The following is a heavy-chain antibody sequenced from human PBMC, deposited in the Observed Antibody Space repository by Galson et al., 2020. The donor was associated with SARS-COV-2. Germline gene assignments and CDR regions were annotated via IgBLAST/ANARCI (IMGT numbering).Heavy chain of an antibody. CDR2: MFYSGSR. J-gene: IGHJ4*02. Sequence: SETLSLTCTVSGGSIRSGDFSWSWIRQTPGKGLEWLGYMFYSGSRYYNPSLKSRVTISLDTSENQFSLKLSSVTVADTAVYYCARGGYDYFDYWGQGTLVTVSS. CDR3: ARGGYDYFDY. V-gene: IGHV4-30-4*01. CDR1: GGSIRSGDFS. D-gene: IGHD3-3*01.